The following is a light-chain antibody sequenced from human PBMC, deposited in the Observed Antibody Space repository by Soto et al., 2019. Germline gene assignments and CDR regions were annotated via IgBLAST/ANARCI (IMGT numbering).Light chain of an antibody. V-gene: IGKV1-12*01. J-gene: IGKJ4*01. CDR1: QNIDRW. CDR2: AAS. Sequence: DIQMTQSPSSVSASVGDRVTITCRASQNIDRWLAWYQQKPGRAPKLLFHAASILHSGVPSRFSASGSGTYFTLTISYLQPEDFATYHCQQAKGFSTFGRGTKVEIK. CDR3: QQAKGFST.